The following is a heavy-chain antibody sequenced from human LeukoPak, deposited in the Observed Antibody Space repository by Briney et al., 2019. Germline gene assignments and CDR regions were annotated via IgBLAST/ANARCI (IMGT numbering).Heavy chain of an antibody. CDR1: GYSFPAYW. V-gene: IGHV5-51*01. CDR2: IFPGDSDT. CDR3: GRYYQDGMDV. J-gene: IGHJ6*02. Sequence: GESLKISCKGSGYSFPAYWVGWVRQMAEKGLEWMGIIFPGDSDTRYSPAFQGQVTISVDKSTSTAYLQWSSLKASDTAKYYCGRYYQDGMDVWGQGTTSPSP.